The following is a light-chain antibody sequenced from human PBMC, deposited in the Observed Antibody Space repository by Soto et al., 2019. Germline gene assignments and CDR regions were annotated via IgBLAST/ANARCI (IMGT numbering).Light chain of an antibody. CDR2: DVS. Sequence: SALTQPASVSGSPGQSITLSCTGTSSDVGGYNYVSWYQQHPGKAPKLMIYDVSNRPSGVSNRFSGSKSGNTASLTISGLQAEDEADYYCSSYTSSSIVVFGGGTKLTVL. V-gene: IGLV2-14*01. J-gene: IGLJ2*01. CDR3: SSYTSSSIVV. CDR1: SSDVGGYNY.